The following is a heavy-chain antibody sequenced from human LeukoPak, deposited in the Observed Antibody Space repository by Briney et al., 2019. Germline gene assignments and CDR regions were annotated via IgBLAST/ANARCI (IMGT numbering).Heavy chain of an antibody. CDR3: ARDGEAYCSGGSCSYFDY. J-gene: IGHJ4*02. CDR2: INSDGSST. Sequence: GGSLRLSCAASGFTFSSYWMHWVRQAPGKGLVWVSRINSDGSSTSYADSVKGRFTISRDNAKKSLYLQMNSLRVEDTAVYYCARDGEAYCSGGSCSYFDYWGQGTLVTVSS. CDR1: GFTFSSYW. D-gene: IGHD2-15*01. V-gene: IGHV3-74*01.